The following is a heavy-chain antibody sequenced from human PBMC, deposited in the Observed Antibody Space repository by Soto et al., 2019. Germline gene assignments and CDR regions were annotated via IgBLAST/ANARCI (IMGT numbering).Heavy chain of an antibody. V-gene: IGHV3-30*18. CDR2: ISYDGSNK. CDR3: AKGRYYDLSSMDV. Sequence: QVQLVESGGGVVQPGRSLRLSCAASGFTFSSNGMHWVRQAPGKGLEWVAVISYDGSNKYYEDSVKGRFTISRDNSKNTLYLQMNSLRAEDTAVYNCAKGRYYDLSSMDVWGQGTTVTVSS. J-gene: IGHJ6*02. D-gene: IGHD3-22*01. CDR1: GFTFSSNG.